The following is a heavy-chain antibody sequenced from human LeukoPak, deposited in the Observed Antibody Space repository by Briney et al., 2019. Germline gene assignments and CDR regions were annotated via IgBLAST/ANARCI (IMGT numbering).Heavy chain of an antibody. J-gene: IGHJ3*02. D-gene: IGHD5-18*01. CDR2: INHSGST. CDR1: GGSFSGYY. CDR3: ARGPVGYSYGYLLWAFDI. V-gene: IGHV4-34*01. Sequence: PSETLSLTCAVYGGSFSGYYWSWIRQPPGKGLEWIGEINHSGSTNYNTSLKSRVTISVDTSKNQFSLKLSSVTAADTVVYYCARGPVGYSYGYLLWAFDIWGQGTMVTVSS.